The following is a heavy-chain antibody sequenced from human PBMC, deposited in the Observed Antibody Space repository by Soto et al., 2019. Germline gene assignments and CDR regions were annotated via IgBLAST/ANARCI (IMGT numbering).Heavy chain of an antibody. Sequence: EVQLVESGGGLVQPGGSLRLSCAASGLSISSFWINWVRQDPGKGPEWVANINLDGSMESSEDSVRGRFIISRDNAKKSVYMQMNSLRAEDTAVYDCVEKHHCGECTVVTVSS. J-gene: IGHJ1*01. CDR1: GLSISSFW. CDR3: VEKHH. D-gene: IGHD1-1*01. V-gene: IGHV3-7*01. CDR2: INLDGSME.